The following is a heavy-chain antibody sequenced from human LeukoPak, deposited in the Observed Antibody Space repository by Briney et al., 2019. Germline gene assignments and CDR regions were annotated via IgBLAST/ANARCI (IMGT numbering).Heavy chain of an antibody. J-gene: IGHJ4*02. D-gene: IGHD3-22*01. CDR2: ISSSGSTI. CDR1: GFTFSDYY. Sequence: PGGSLRLSCAASGFTFSDYYMSWIRQAPGKGLEWVSYISSSGSTIYYADSVKGRFTITRDNSKNTVYLQMNSLRSEDTAVYYCARGPSQGIYYYDSSGHLRYWGQGTQVTVSS. V-gene: IGHV3-11*04. CDR3: ARGPSQGIYYYDSSGHLRY.